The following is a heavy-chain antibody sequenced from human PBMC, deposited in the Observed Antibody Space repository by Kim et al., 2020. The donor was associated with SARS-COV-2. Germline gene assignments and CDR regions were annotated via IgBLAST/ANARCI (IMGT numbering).Heavy chain of an antibody. J-gene: IGHJ6*03. V-gene: IGHV3-49*04. D-gene: IGHD3-9*01. Sequence: GGSLRLSCTASGFTFGDYAMSWVRQAPGKGLEWVGFIRSKAYGGTTEYAASVKGRFTISRDDSKSIAYLQMNSLKTEDTAVYYCTTYSKLRYFDWLPSSLGGYYDYMDVWGKGTTVTVSS. CDR1: GFTFGDYA. CDR3: TTYSKLRYFDWLPSSLGGYYDYMDV. CDR2: IRSKAYGGTT.